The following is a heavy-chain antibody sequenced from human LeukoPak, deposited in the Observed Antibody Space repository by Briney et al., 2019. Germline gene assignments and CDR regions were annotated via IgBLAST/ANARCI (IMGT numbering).Heavy chain of an antibody. CDR1: GFIVSSNY. J-gene: IGHJ4*02. D-gene: IGHD2-15*01. CDR2: IYSTGNP. V-gene: IGHV3-53*01. CDR3: ARAVVTRADY. Sequence: GGSLRLSCVASGFIVSSNYMSWVRQAPGKGLEWVSVIYSTGNPYYADSVKGRFTISRDNSNNTLYLQMNSLRAEDTAMYYCARAVVTRADYWGQGTLVTVSS.